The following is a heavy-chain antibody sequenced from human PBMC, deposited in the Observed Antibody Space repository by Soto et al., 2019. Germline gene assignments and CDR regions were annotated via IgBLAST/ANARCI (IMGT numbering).Heavy chain of an antibody. V-gene: IGHV1-18*01. Sequence: QVQLVQSGAEVKKPGASVKVSCKASGYTFTSYGISWVRQATGQGLEWMGWISAYNGNTNYAQKLQGRVTMTTDTTTRTAYMGLRSLRSDDTAVYYCARESSSSCHDYWGQGTLVTVSS. J-gene: IGHJ4*02. CDR2: ISAYNGNT. D-gene: IGHD6-13*01. CDR1: GYTFTSYG. CDR3: ARESSSSCHDY.